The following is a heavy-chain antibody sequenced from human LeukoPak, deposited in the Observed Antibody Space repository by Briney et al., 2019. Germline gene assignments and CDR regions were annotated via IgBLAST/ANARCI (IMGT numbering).Heavy chain of an antibody. CDR3: ARVSTNYYDSSGYSPYYYYGMGV. CDR2: IIPILGIA. J-gene: IGHJ6*02. Sequence: GSSVKVSCKASGGTFSSYAISWVRQAPGQGLEWMGRIIPILGIANYAQKFQGRVTITADKSTSTAYMELSSLRSEDTAVYYCARVSTNYYDSSGYSPYYYYGMGVWGQGTTVTVSS. D-gene: IGHD3-22*01. V-gene: IGHV1-69*04. CDR1: GGTFSSYA.